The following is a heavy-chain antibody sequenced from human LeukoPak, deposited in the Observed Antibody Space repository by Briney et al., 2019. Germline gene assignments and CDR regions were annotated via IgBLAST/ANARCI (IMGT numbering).Heavy chain of an antibody. V-gene: IGHV3-30*02. D-gene: IGHD4-11*01. CDR1: GFTFSSNG. J-gene: IGHJ4*02. Sequence: GGSLRLSCAASGFTFSSNGMHWVRQAPGKGLEWVAFIRYDGSNKYYADSVKGRFTISRDNSKNTLYLQMNSLRAEDTAVYYCAKDLTVTTGYWGQGTLVTVSS. CDR2: IRYDGSNK. CDR3: AKDLTVTTGY.